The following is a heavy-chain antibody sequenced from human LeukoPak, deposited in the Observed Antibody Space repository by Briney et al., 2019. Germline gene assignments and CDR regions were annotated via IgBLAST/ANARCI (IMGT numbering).Heavy chain of an antibody. D-gene: IGHD1/OR15-1a*01. CDR2: INNDGSIT. CDR3: ARGWNTTPRSGFDI. Sequence: GGSLRLSCAASEFTISRYWMHWVRQAPGKGLVWVSNINNDGSITTYADSMKGRFTISRDNVKNTLFLQMNSLGAEDTALYYCARGWNTTPRSGFDIWGLGTMVTVSS. CDR1: EFTISRYW. J-gene: IGHJ3*02. V-gene: IGHV3-74*01.